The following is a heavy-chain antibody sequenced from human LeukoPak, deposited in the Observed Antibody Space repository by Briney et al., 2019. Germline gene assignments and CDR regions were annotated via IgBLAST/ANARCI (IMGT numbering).Heavy chain of an antibody. CDR3: AREKMLP. Sequence: PGGSLRLSCAASGFTFSNYWMSWVRQAPGKGLEWVANIKHDGSEKYYVDSVMGRFTISRDNAKNSLYLQMNSLRAEDTAVYYCAREKMLPWGQGTLVTVSS. D-gene: IGHD3-10*02. CDR1: GFTFSNYW. J-gene: IGHJ4*02. CDR2: IKHDGSEK. V-gene: IGHV3-7*01.